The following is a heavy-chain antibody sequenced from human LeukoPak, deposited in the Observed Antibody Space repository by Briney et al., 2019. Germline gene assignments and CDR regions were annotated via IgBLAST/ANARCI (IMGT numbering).Heavy chain of an antibody. CDR3: AKDGYDSGAYHTSHY. J-gene: IGHJ4*02. Sequence: GGSLRLSCAASGFSFDDYDMAWLRQAPGKGLEWVSDIDWKGRPTSYADSVKGRFTISRDNAKKSLYLQMDSLRAEDTALYYCAKDGYDSGAYHTSHYWGQGTLVTVSS. CDR2: IDWKGRPT. V-gene: IGHV3-20*04. CDR1: GFSFDDYD. D-gene: IGHD3-22*01.